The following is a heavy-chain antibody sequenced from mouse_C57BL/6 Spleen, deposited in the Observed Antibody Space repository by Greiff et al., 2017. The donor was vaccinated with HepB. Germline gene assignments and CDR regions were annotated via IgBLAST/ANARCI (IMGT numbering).Heavy chain of an antibody. J-gene: IGHJ2*01. V-gene: IGHV3-6*01. CDR1: GYSITSGYY. CDR3: AREGDY. Sequence: DVQLVESGPGLVKPSQSLSLTCSVTGYSITSGYYWNWIRQFPGNKLEWMGYISYDGSNNYNPSLKNRISITRDTSKNQFFLKLNSVTTEDTATYYCAREGDYWGQGTTLTVSS. CDR2: ISYDGSN.